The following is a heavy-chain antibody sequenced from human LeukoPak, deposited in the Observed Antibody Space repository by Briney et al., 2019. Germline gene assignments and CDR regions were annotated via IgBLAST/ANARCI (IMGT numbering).Heavy chain of an antibody. V-gene: IGHV1-8*01. J-gene: IGHJ6*02. CDR2: MNPNSGNT. CDR1: GYTFTSYD. CDR3: ARGPLGEVGIVRMDV. Sequence: ASVRVSCTASGYTFTSYDINWVRQAPGQGLEWMGWMNPNSGNTGYAQNFQGRVTMTRNTSITTAYMELSSLISEDTAVYYCARGPLGEVGIVRMDVWGQGTTVTVSS. D-gene: IGHD1-26*01.